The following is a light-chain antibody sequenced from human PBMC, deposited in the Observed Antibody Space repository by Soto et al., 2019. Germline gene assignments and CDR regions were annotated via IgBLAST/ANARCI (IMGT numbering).Light chain of an antibody. CDR1: SPHNRSNT. J-gene: IGLJ1*01. CDR3: AAWDDSLNGPNYV. CDR2: SNN. V-gene: IGLV1-44*01. Sequence: SVLAPPPPPSGAPRRGGTNPFFWSSPHNRSNTVNWYQQLPGTAPKLLIYSNNQRPSGVPDRFSGSKSGTSASLAISGLQSEDEADYYCAAWDDSLNGPNYVFGTGTKVTVL.